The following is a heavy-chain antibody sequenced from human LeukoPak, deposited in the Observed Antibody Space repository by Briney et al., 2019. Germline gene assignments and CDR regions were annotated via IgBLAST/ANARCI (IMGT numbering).Heavy chain of an antibody. D-gene: IGHD6-19*01. Sequence: GSLRLSCAASGFTFSSYEMNWIRQPPGKGLEWIGEINHSGSTNYNPSLKSRVTISVDTSKNQFSLKLSSVTAADTAVYYCARGRGKQWLVRRCAFDIWGQGTMVTVSS. CDR2: INHSGST. V-gene: IGHV4-34*01. J-gene: IGHJ3*02. CDR3: ARGRGKQWLVRRCAFDI. CDR1: GFTFSSYE.